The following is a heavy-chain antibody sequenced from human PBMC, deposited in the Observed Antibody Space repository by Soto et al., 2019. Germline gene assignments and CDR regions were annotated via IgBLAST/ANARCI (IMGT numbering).Heavy chain of an antibody. CDR1: GFTFTSSA. Sequence: SVKVSCKASGFTFTSSAVQWVRQARGQRLEWIGWIVVGSGNTNYAQKFQERVTITRDMSTSTAYMELSSLRSEDTAVYYCAADRGGHSSSSEGSAFDIWGQGTMVTVSS. V-gene: IGHV1-58*01. D-gene: IGHD6-6*01. J-gene: IGHJ3*02. CDR3: AADRGGHSSSSEGSAFDI. CDR2: IVVGSGNT.